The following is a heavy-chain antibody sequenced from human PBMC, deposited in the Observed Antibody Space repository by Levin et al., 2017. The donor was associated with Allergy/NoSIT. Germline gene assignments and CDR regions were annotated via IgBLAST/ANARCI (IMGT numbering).Heavy chain of an antibody. J-gene: IGHJ5*02. D-gene: IGHD3-3*01. V-gene: IGHV2-5*01. Sequence: SGPTLVKPTQTLTLTCTFSGFSLSTSGVGVGWIRQPPGKALEWLALIYWNDDKRYSPSLKSRLTITKDTSKNQVVLTMTNMDPVDTATYYCAHTKEVTIFGVVIIPGSMNWFDPWGQGTLVTVSS. CDR2: IYWNDDK. CDR1: GFSLSTSGVG. CDR3: AHTKEVTIFGVVIIPGSMNWFDP.